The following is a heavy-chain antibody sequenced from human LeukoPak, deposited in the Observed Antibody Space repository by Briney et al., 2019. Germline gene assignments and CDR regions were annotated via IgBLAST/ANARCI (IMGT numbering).Heavy chain of an antibody. CDR2: VYYSGST. CDR3: ARSELLWFGGVNSGFDY. Sequence: SETLSLTCTVSGGSISSYYWSWIRQPPGKGLEWIGYVYYSGSTNYNPSLKSRVTISVDTSETQFSLKLSSVTVADTAVYYCARSELLWFGGVNSGFDYWGQGTLVTVSS. V-gene: IGHV4-59*01. J-gene: IGHJ4*02. D-gene: IGHD3-10*01. CDR1: GGSISSYY.